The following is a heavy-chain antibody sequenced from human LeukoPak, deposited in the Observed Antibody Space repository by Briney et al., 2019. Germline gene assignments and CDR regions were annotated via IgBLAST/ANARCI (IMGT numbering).Heavy chain of an antibody. CDR3: ARDGLYCSGGSCYSELNYYGMDV. CDR2: IWYDGSNK. J-gene: IGHJ6*02. CDR1: GFTFSSYG. D-gene: IGHD2-15*01. Sequence: GGSLRLSCAASGFTFSSYGMHWVRQAPGKGLEWVAVIWYDGSNKYYADSVKGRFTISRDNSKNTLYLQMNSLRAEDTAVYYCARDGLYCSGGSCYSELNYYGMDVWGQGTTVTVPS. V-gene: IGHV3-33*01.